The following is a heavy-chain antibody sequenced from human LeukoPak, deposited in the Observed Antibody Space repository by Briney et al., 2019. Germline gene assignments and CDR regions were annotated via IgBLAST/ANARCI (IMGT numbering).Heavy chain of an antibody. CDR1: GFPLRSYD. V-gene: IGHV3-21*01. J-gene: IGHJ3*02. D-gene: IGHD1-1*01. CDR2: IRPSGDNT. CDR3: ARDSTGTTRFAFDI. Sequence: PGGSLRLSCAASGFPLRSYDMTWVRQAPGRGLEWVSSIRPSGDNTYYGDSVKGRFTISRDNAKNSLYLQMNSLRAEDTAVYYCARDSTGTTRFAFDIWGQGTMVTVSS.